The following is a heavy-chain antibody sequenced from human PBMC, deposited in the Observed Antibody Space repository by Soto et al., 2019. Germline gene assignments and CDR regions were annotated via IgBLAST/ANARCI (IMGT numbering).Heavy chain of an antibody. D-gene: IGHD3-22*01. Sequence: QVQLQESGPGLVKPSETLSLTCTVSGGSISSYYWSWIRQPPGKGLEWIGYIYYSGSTNYNPSLKSRVTISVDTSKNQFSLKLSSVTAADTAVYYCARHSDYDGSGLRVAWFDPWGQGTLVTVSS. V-gene: IGHV4-59*08. CDR2: IYYSGST. J-gene: IGHJ5*02. CDR3: ARHSDYDGSGLRVAWFDP. CDR1: GGSISSYY.